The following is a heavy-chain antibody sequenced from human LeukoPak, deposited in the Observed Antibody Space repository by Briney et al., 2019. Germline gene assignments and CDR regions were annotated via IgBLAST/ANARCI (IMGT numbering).Heavy chain of an antibody. Sequence: PGGSLRLSCAASGFTFSSHWMHWVRQAPGKGLVWVSRINSDGSSTNYADSVKGRFTISRDNAKNTLYLQVKSLRAEDTAVYYCARGPSGWGSLDSWGQGTLVTVSS. CDR3: ARGPSGWGSLDS. J-gene: IGHJ4*02. D-gene: IGHD7-27*01. V-gene: IGHV3-74*01. CDR2: INSDGSST. CDR1: GFTFSSHW.